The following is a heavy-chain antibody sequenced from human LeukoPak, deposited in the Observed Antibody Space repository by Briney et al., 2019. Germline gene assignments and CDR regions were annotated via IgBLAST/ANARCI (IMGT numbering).Heavy chain of an antibody. CDR2: IYYSGST. CDR3: ARDFVDPYYYYGMDV. CDR1: GGSISSSSYY. Sequence: PSETLSLTCTVSGGSISSSSYYWGWIRQPPGKGLEWIGSIYYSGSTYYNPSLKSRVTISVDTSKNQFSLKLSSVTAADTAVYYCARDFVDPYYYYGMDVWGQGTTVTVSS. V-gene: IGHV4-39*07. D-gene: IGHD3/OR15-3a*01. J-gene: IGHJ6*02.